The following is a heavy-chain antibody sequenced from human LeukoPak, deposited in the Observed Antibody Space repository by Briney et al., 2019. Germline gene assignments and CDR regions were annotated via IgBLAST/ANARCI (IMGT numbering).Heavy chain of an antibody. J-gene: IGHJ6*03. CDR1: GFTFSTYG. CDR3: ARDPGSAFGGVIVKVNYYYMDV. D-gene: IGHD3-16*02. Sequence: GGSLRLSCAASGFTFSTYGIHWVRQAPGKGLEWVAVISYDGSYKFYADSVKGRFIISRDNSKDTVYLQMNSLRAEDTAVYYCARDPGSAFGGVIVKVNYYYMDVWGKGTTVTVSS. V-gene: IGHV3-30*03. CDR2: ISYDGSYK.